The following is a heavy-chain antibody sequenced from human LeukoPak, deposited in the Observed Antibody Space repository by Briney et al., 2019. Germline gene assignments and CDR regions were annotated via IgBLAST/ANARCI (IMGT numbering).Heavy chain of an antibody. V-gene: IGHV1-2*02. CDR3: ARSEIGYYGSGSYYNPFDY. J-gene: IGHJ4*02. CDR2: INPNSGGT. CDR1: GYTFTGYY. Sequence: ASVKVSCKASGYTFTGYYMHWVRQAPGQGLEWMGWINPNSGGTNYAQKFQGRVTMTRDTSISTAYMELSRLRSDDTAVYYCARSEIGYYGSGSYYNPFDYWGQGTLVTVSS. D-gene: IGHD3-10*01.